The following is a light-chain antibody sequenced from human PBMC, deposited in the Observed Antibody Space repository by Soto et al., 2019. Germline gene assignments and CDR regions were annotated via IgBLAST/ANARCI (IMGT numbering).Light chain of an antibody. CDR1: QSVSTS. J-gene: IGKJ1*01. V-gene: IGKV3-11*01. CDR3: QVRDVWPS. CDR2: DAS. Sequence: IVLTQSPATLSLSPGERAALSCRASQSVSTSLAWYQHTPGQAPRLIIYDASKRAPGIPARFSGSGSGTDFTLTISSLEPDDFEVYYCQVRDVWPSFGTGTKLEIE.